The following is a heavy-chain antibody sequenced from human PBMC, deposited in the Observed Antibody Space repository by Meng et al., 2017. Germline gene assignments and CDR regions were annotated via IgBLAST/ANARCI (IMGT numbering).Heavy chain of an antibody. J-gene: IGHJ3*02. CDR2: SNHSGST. CDR1: GWSFSGYY. D-gene: IGHD2-15*01. CDR3: AGGRPLLYCSGGSCYYAFDI. V-gene: IGHV4-34*01. Sequence: GSLRLSCAVYGWSFSGYYWSCMRQPPGKGLVWMGESNHSGSTNYNTSLKNRVTITVDTSKNPYSLKLSSVTAADTAVYYCAGGRPLLYCSGGSCYYAFDIWGQGTMVTGSS.